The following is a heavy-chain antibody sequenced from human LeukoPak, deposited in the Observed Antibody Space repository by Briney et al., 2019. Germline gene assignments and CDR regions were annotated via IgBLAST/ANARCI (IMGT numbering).Heavy chain of an antibody. CDR1: GGSISSYY. J-gene: IGHJ4*02. V-gene: IGHV4-59*01. Sequence: PSETLSLTCTVSGGSISSYYWSWIRQPPGKGLEWIGYIYYSGSTNYNPSLKSRVTISVDTSKNQFSLKLSSVTAADTAVYYCAREGTWLSRSSYYFDYWGQGTLVTVSS. D-gene: IGHD3-10*01. CDR3: AREGTWLSRSSYYFDY. CDR2: IYYSGST.